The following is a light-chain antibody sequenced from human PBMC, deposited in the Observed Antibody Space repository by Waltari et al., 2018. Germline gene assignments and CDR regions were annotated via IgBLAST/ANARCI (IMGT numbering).Light chain of an antibody. CDR1: YLGSLY. J-gene: IGLJ3*02. Sequence: SYELTQPVSVSVSPGETASISCSGNYLGSLYTSWYRQKAGQAPILVIYKNDKRPPGIPERVSGSSSRNTATLTISGTQALDEADYYCQAWASDTVVFGGGTRLTVL. CDR2: KND. V-gene: IGLV3-1*01. CDR3: QAWASDTVV.